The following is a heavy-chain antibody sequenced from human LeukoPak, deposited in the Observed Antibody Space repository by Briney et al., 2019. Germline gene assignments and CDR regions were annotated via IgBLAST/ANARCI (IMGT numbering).Heavy chain of an antibody. CDR2: IYYSGST. V-gene: IGHV4-39*01. CDR3: ARQKTLNYDILTGEAIRPRPDAFDI. Sequence: SETLSLTCTVSGGSISSSSYYWGWIRQPPGKGLEWIGSIYYSGSTYYNPSLKSRVTISVDTSKNQFSLKLSSVTAADTAVYYCARQKTLNYDILTGEAIRPRPDAFDIWGQGTMVTVSS. CDR1: GGSISSSSYY. D-gene: IGHD3-9*01. J-gene: IGHJ3*02.